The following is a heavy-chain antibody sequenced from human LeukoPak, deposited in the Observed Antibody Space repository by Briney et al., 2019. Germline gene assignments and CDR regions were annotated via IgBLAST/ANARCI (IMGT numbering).Heavy chain of an antibody. CDR1: GGSISSGSYY. CDR2: IYTSGST. D-gene: IGHD3-10*01. V-gene: IGHV4-61*02. J-gene: IGHJ4*02. CDR3: AGSYGSGSYYPLFDY. Sequence: SETLSLTCTVSGGSISSGSYYWSWIRQPAGKGLEWIGRIYTSGSTNYNPSLKSRVTISVDTSKNQFSLKLSSVTAADTAVYYCAGSYGSGSYYPLFDYWGQGTLVTVSS.